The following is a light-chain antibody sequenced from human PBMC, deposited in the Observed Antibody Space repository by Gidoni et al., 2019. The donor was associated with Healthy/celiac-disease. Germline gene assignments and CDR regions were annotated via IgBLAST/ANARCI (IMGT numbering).Light chain of an antibody. CDR3: QQYYSTPT. CDR2: WAS. V-gene: IGKV4-1*01. J-gene: IGKJ1*01. Sequence: DIVMTQYPASLAVSLGERATINCKSSQSVLYSSNNKNYLAWYQQKPGQPPKLLIYWASTRESGVHDRFGGSGSGTDFTLTISSVQAEDGAVYYCQQYYSTPTFGQGTKVEIK. CDR1: QSVLYSSNNKNY.